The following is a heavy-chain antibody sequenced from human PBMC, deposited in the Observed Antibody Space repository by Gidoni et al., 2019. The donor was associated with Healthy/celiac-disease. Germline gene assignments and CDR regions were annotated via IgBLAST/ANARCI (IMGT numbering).Heavy chain of an antibody. Sequence: QVQLQQWGAGLLKPSETLSLTCAVYGGSFSGYYWSWIRKPPGKGLEWIGEINHSGSTNYNPSLKSRVTISVDTSKNQFSLKLSSVTAADTAVYYCARVSYYYDSSGYYYYRYFDYWGQGTLVTVSS. CDR3: ARVSYYYDSSGYYYYRYFDY. CDR1: GGSFSGYY. D-gene: IGHD3-22*01. V-gene: IGHV4-34*01. CDR2: INHSGST. J-gene: IGHJ4*02.